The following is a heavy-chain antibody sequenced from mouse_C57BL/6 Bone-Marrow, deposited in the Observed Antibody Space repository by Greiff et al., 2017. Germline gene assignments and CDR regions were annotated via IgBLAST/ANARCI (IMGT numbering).Heavy chain of an antibody. J-gene: IGHJ4*01. CDR3: ITTVVATGYYARDY. CDR2: IRLKSDNYAT. V-gene: IGHV6-3*01. Sequence: EVQLVESGGGLVQPGGSMKLSCVASGFTFSNYWMNWVRQSPETGLEWVAQIRLKSDNYATHYAESVKGRFTISRDDSKSSVDLQMNNIRAEDTGMYYSITTVVATGYYARDYWGQGTSVTVSS. CDR1: GFTFSNYW. D-gene: IGHD1-1*01.